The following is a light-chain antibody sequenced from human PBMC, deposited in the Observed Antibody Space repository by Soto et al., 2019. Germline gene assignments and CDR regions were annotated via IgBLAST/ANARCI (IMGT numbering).Light chain of an antibody. J-gene: IGLJ2*01. CDR3: CSYAGSSTLV. CDR2: EGS. V-gene: IGLV2-23*01. Sequence: QSVLTQPASVSGSPGQSITISCTGTSSDVGNYNLVSWYQQHPGKAPKLMIYEGSKRPSGVSNRCSGSKSGNTASLTVSGLQAEDEADYYCCSYAGSSTLVFGGGTQLTVL. CDR1: SSDVGNYNL.